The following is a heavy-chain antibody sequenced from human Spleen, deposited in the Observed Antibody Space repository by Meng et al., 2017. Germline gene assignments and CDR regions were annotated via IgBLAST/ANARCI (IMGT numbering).Heavy chain of an antibody. Sequence: GGSLRLSCAASEFTVSSSYLSWVRQAPGKGLEWVSVIYGGGSTYYADSVKGRFTISRDNFRNTLFLQMNSLRDEDSAVYYCARALYDSGRGYYFDLWGQGTLVTVSS. CDR3: ARALYDSGRGYYFDL. CDR2: IYGGGST. CDR1: EFTVSSSY. J-gene: IGHJ4*02. V-gene: IGHV3-53*01. D-gene: IGHD3-9*01.